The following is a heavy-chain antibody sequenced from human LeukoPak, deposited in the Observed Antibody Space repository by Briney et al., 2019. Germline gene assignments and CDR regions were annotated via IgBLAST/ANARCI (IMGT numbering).Heavy chain of an antibody. CDR2: IYSGGNT. CDR3: ARDRTKYYDFWSGFDAFDI. Sequence: GGSLRLSCAVSGFTVSSNYMNWVRQAPGKGLEWVSVIYSGGNTDYTDSVRGRFTISRDDAKNSLYLQMNSLRAEDTAVYYCARDRTKYYDFWSGFDAFDIWGQGTMVTVSS. J-gene: IGHJ3*02. D-gene: IGHD3-3*01. CDR1: GFTVSSNY. V-gene: IGHV3-66*01.